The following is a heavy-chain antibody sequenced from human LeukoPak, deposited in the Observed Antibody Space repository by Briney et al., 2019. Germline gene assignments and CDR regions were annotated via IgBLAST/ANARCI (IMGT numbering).Heavy chain of an antibody. J-gene: IGHJ4*02. V-gene: IGHV1-2*02. CDR1: GYTFTGYY. CDR2: INPNSGGT. CDR3: ARDVLVGSYYFDY. D-gene: IGHD1-26*01. Sequence: ASVKVSCKASGYTFTGYYMHWVRQAPGQGLEWMGWINPNSGGTNYAQKFQGRVTMTRDTSISTAYMELSRLRSDDTAVYYCARDVLVGSYYFDYWGQGTLVTVSS.